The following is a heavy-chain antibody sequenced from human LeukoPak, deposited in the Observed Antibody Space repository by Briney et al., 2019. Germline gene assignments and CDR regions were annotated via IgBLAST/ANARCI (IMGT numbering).Heavy chain of an antibody. J-gene: IGHJ4*02. V-gene: IGHV3-30*02. Sequence: PGGSLRLSCEASGFTFSNYDIYRVRQAPGKGLEWVACIRYDGNTIYYADSVRGRFTISRDNSRNTVYLQMNSLRPEDTAVYYCAKVATAGHGTSFNYWGPGTLVAVSS. CDR2: IRYDGNTI. CDR1: GFTFSNYD. CDR3: AKVATAGHGTSFNY. D-gene: IGHD1-26*01.